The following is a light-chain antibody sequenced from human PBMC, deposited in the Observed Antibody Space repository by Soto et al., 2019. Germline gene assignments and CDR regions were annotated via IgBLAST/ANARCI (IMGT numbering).Light chain of an antibody. CDR1: QSVRSNY. Sequence: EIVLTQSPGTLSLSPGDRATLSCRASQSVRSNYLAWYQQNPGQAPRLLLYGASSRATGIPDRFSGSGSGTDFTLTISRLEPEDFALYYCQQYGTSPPLTFGGGTKVEIK. J-gene: IGKJ4*01. CDR2: GAS. CDR3: QQYGTSPPLT. V-gene: IGKV3-20*01.